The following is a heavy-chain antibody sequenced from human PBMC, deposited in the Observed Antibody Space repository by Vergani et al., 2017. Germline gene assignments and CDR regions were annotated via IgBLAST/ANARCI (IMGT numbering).Heavy chain of an antibody. CDR2: ISWNSGSI. CDR1: GFTFDDYA. J-gene: IGHJ5*02. V-gene: IGHV3-9*01. Sequence: EVQLVESGGGLVQPGRSLRLSCAASGFTFDDYAMHWVRQAPGKGLEWVSGISWNSGSIGYADSVKGRFTISRDNAKNSLYLQMNSLRAEDTAVYYCARVKTNWFDPWGQGTLVTVSS. CDR3: ARVKTNWFDP.